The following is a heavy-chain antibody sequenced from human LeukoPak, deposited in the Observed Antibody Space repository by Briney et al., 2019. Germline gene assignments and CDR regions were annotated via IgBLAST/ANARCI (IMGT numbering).Heavy chain of an antibody. Sequence: GGSLRLSCAASGFTFSSYGIHWVRQTPGKGLEWVAVIWHDGRNKYYADSVKGRFTISRDNSKNTVLLQMNSLRAEDTAIYYCARDWGSDEAIDYWGQGALVTVSS. CDR2: IWHDGRNK. D-gene: IGHD2-21*02. V-gene: IGHV3-33*01. CDR3: ARDWGSDEAIDY. J-gene: IGHJ4*02. CDR1: GFTFSSYG.